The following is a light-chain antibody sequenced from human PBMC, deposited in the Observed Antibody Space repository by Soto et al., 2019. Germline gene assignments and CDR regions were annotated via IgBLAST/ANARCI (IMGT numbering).Light chain of an antibody. CDR3: SSYAGSNNYV. Sequence: QSALTQPPSASGSPGQSVTLSCTGTSSDVGGYNSVSWYQQHPGKAPKLMIYEVSKRPSGAPDRFSGSKSGNTASLTVSGLQAEDEADYYCSSYAGSNNYVFGTGTKVPVL. CDR1: SSDVGGYNS. V-gene: IGLV2-8*01. J-gene: IGLJ1*01. CDR2: EVS.